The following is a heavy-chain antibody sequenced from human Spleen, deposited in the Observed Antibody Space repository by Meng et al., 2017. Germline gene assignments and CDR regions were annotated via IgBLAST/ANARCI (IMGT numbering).Heavy chain of an antibody. D-gene: IGHD1-26*01. CDR2: ISYDGSNK. CDR1: GFTFSSCA. J-gene: IGHJ3*01. CDR3: ATSFSNSVGARYVFDV. V-gene: IGHV3-30*04. Sequence: GESLKISCAASGFTFSSCAMHWVRQAPGKGLEWLAVISYDGSNKYYADSVKGRFTISRDTSKNALYLHMHSLTTEDTAVYYCATSFSNSVGARYVFDVWGQGTMVTVSS.